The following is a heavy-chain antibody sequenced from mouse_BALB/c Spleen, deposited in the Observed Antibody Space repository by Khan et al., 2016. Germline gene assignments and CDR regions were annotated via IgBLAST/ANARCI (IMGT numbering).Heavy chain of an antibody. D-gene: IGHD1-2*01. J-gene: IGHJ3*01. CDR3: ARGGTTARFAY. V-gene: IGHV1-9*01. Sequence: QVQLKESGAELMKPGASVKISCKATGYTFSSYWIEWVKQRPGHGLEWIGEILPGSGSTNYNEKFKGKATFTADTSSNTAYMQLSSLTSEDSAVXYCARGGTTARFAYWGQGTLVTVSA. CDR2: ILPGSGST. CDR1: GYTFSSYW.